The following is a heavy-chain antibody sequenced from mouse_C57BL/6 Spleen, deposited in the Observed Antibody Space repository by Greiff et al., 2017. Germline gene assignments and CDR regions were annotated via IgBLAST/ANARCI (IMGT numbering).Heavy chain of an antibody. CDR1: GYTFTDYY. CDR2: INPNNGGT. Sequence: EVQLQQSGPELVKPGASVKISCKASGYTFTDYYMNWVKQSHGKSLEWIGDINPNNGGTSYNQKFKGKATLTVDKSSSTAYMELRSLTSEDSAVYYCARSADGYYEYFDVWGTGTTVTVSS. V-gene: IGHV1-26*01. D-gene: IGHD2-3*01. CDR3: ARSADGYYEYFDV. J-gene: IGHJ1*03.